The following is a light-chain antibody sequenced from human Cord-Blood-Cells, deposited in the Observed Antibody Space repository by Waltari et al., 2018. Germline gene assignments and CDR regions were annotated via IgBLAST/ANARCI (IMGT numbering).Light chain of an antibody. CDR1: SGSIASNY. J-gene: IGLJ3*02. V-gene: IGLV6-57*03. Sequence: NFMLTQPHSVSESPGKTVTISCTRSSGSIASNYVQWYQQRPGSAPTTVIYEDNQSPSGVPDRFSGSIDSSSNSASLTISGLKTEDEADSYCQSYDSSNQVFGGGTKLTVL. CDR2: EDN. CDR3: QSYDSSNQV.